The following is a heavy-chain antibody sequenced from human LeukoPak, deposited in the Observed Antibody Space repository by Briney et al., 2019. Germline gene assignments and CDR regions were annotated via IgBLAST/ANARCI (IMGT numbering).Heavy chain of an antibody. J-gene: IGHJ3*02. CDR1: GFIFSSSA. CDR2: ISSTSSYI. Sequence: PGGSLRLSCTASGFIFSSSAMSWLRQAPGKGLEWVSSISSTSSYIYYADSVKGRFTISRDNAKNSLYLQMNSLRAEDTAVYYCARDPLKRAFDIWGQGTMVTVSS. V-gene: IGHV3-21*01. CDR3: ARDPLKRAFDI.